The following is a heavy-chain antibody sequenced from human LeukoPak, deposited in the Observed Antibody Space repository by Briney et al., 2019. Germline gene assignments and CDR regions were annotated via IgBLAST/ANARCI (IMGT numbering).Heavy chain of an antibody. CDR2: ISSTGGRT. J-gene: IGHJ4*02. CDR1: GFTFSSYA. V-gene: IGHV3-23*01. Sequence: PGGSLRLSCAATGFTFSSYAMSWVRQAPGKGLEWASAISSTGGRTYYADSVKGRFTISRDNSRNTVYLQMNSLRAEDTAVYYCAKESPYGDNRLYYFDYWGQGTLVTVSS. D-gene: IGHD4-17*01. CDR3: AKESPYGDNRLYYFDY.